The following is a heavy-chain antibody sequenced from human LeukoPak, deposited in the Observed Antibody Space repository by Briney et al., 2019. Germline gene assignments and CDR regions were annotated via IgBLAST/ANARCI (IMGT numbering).Heavy chain of an antibody. V-gene: IGHV3-30*18. CDR3: AKVGHASRDYHGSGSLYYFDY. J-gene: IGHJ4*02. CDR2: ISSDENNK. CDR1: GFIFSSYG. Sequence: GGSLRLSCATSGFIFSSYGMHWVRQAPGKGLEWVAVISSDENNKYYADSVKGRFTISRDNSKGTVNLQMNSLRAEDTALYYCAKVGHASRDYHGSGSLYYFDYWGQGALVTVSS. D-gene: IGHD3-10*01.